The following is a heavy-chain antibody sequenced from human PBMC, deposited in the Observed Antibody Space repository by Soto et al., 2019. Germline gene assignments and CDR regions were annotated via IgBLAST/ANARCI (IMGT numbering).Heavy chain of an antibody. Sequence: KTSETLSLTCTVSGGSISSYYWSWIRQPAGKGLEWIGRIYTSGSTNYNPSLKSRVTMSVDTSKNQFSLKLSSVTAADTAVYYCARDTGLRTGHSNWFDPWGQGTLVTVSS. V-gene: IGHV4-4*07. J-gene: IGHJ5*02. CDR2: IYTSGST. CDR3: ARDTGLRTGHSNWFDP. CDR1: GGSISSYY. D-gene: IGHD2-8*02.